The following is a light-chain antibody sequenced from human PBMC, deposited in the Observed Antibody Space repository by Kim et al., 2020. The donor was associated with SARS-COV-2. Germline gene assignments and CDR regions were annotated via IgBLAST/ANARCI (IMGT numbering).Light chain of an antibody. J-gene: IGLJ2*01. CDR1: SRDVGGYDA. CDR2: DVT. Sequence: GQALTISCTGTSRDVGGYDAVSWYQQHPGKAPKLTLYDVTKRPSGISNRFSGSKSGNTASLTISGLQAEDEADYYCSSYTGTTTVKFGGGTQLTVL. CDR3: SSYTGTTTVK. V-gene: IGLV2-14*04.